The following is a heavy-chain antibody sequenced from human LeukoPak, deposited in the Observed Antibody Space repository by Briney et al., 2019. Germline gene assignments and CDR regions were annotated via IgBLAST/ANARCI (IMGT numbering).Heavy chain of an antibody. CDR1: GGSISSYY. J-gene: IGHJ4*02. CDR2: IYYSGTT. D-gene: IGHD6-13*01. V-gene: IGHV4-59*01. Sequence: SETLSLTCTVSGGSISSYYWSWIRQPPGKGREWIGYIYYSGTTNYNPSLKSRVTISVDTSKNQFSLKLTSVTAADTAVYYCARGVYIAAAQYGYWGQGTLVTVSS. CDR3: ARGVYIAAAQYGY.